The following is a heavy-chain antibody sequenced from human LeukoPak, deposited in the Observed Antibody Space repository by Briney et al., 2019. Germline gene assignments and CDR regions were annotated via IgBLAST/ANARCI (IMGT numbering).Heavy chain of an antibody. D-gene: IGHD1-1*01. Sequence: GASVKVSCKGSGYKFISYAMNWVRQAPGQGPEWMGISNPSGDSTNYAQKFQGRVTMTRDTSTSTVYMDLSSLRSEDTAVYYCARWTTTFLDYWGQGTLVTVSS. J-gene: IGHJ4*02. CDR2: SNPSGDST. CDR1: GYKFISYA. CDR3: ARWTTTFLDY. V-gene: IGHV1-46*01.